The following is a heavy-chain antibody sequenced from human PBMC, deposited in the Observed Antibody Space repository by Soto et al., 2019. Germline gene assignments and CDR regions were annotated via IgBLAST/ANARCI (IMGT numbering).Heavy chain of an antibody. D-gene: IGHD3-10*01. J-gene: IGHJ6*02. V-gene: IGHV5-51*01. CDR1: GYRFTNYW. CDR3: AARVGSSPLYYYGVDV. CDR2: IDPGDSDT. Sequence: PGESLKISCKGSGYRFTNYWIGWVRQMPGKGLEWMGIIDPGDSDTRYSPSFQGQVTISGDKSISTAYLQWSSLKASDTAMYYCAARVGSSPLYYYGVDVWGQGTTVTVSS.